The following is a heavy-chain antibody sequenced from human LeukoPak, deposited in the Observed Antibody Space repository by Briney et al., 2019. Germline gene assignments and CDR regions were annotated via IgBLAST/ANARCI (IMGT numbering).Heavy chain of an antibody. V-gene: IGHV4-30-2*01. Sequence: SQTLSLTCTVSGGSISSGGYYWSWIRQPPGKGLEWIGDIYQSGSTHYNSSLKRRVTISVDRSKNQFSLKLPSVTAADTAVYYCASAVPAAIPRDAFDIWGQGTMVTVSS. J-gene: IGHJ3*02. CDR1: GGSISSGGYY. D-gene: IGHD2-2*02. CDR2: IYQSGST. CDR3: ASAVPAAIPRDAFDI.